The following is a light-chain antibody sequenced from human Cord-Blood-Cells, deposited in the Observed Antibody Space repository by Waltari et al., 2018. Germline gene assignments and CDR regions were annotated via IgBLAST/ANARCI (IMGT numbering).Light chain of an antibody. J-gene: IGLJ3*02. CDR3: QSYDSSNQV. CDR1: SGSIASNY. CDR2: EDN. V-gene: IGLV6-57*01. Sequence: NFMLTQPHSVPESPGKTVTIPCTRRSGSIASNYVQWYQQRPGSSPTTVIYEDNQRPSGVPDRFSGSIDSSSNSASLTISGLKTEDEADYYCQSYDSSNQVFGGGTKLTVL.